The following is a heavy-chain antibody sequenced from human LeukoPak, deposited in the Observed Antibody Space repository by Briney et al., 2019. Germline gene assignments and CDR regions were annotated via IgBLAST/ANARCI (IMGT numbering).Heavy chain of an antibody. V-gene: IGHV1-46*01. D-gene: IGHD2-15*01. CDR3: ARGDYCSGGSCYSQGGLYGMDV. CDR2: INPSGGST. J-gene: IGHJ6*02. CDR1: GYTFTSYY. Sequence: ASVKVSCTASGYTFTSYYMHWVRQAPGQGLEWTGIINPSGGSTSYAQKFQGRVTMTRDTSTSTVYMELSSLRSEDTAVYYCARGDYCSGGSCYSQGGLYGMDVWGQGTTVTVSS.